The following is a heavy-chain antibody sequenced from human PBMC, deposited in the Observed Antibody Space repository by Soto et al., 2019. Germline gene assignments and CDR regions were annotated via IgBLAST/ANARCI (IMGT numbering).Heavy chain of an antibody. J-gene: IGHJ4*02. CDR1: GVTFSSYA. V-gene: IGHV3-23*01. Sequence: PGGSLRLSCAASGVTFSSYAMSWVRQAPGKGQEWVSAISGSGGSTYYADSVKGRFTISRDNSKNTQYLQMNSLRAEDTAVYYCAKFLAGTTWFLFDYWGQGTLVTVSS. CDR2: ISGSGGST. CDR3: AKFLAGTTWFLFDY. D-gene: IGHD1-7*01.